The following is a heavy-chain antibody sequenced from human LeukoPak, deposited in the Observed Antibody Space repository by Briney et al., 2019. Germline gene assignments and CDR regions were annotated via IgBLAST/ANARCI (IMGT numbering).Heavy chain of an antibody. J-gene: IGHJ6*03. D-gene: IGHD3-10*01. CDR3: AREVAVLLWFGESEAGRYYMDV. CDR2: INPNSGGT. Sequence: GASVKVSCKSSVYTFTSCYMHWVRQAPRQALEWMGWINPNSGGTNYAQKFQGRVTMTRDTSISTAYMELRRLRSDDTAVYYCAREVAVLLWFGESEAGRYYMDVWGKGTTVTISS. CDR1: VYTFTSCY. V-gene: IGHV1-2*02.